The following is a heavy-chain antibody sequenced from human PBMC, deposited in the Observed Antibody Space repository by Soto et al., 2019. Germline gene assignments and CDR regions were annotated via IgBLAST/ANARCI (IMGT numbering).Heavy chain of an antibody. Sequence: SVKVSCKASVFSVDSIHWVRRAPGQGLEWLGWIKPSSGGTNYAQNFQARVTMSRDTSINTVYMQLSSLTSDDTAIYFCATPRNGPPPDLGYSGQGSVGPVPS. V-gene: IGHV1-2*02. CDR1: VFSVDS. J-gene: IGHJ4*02. CDR3: ATPRNGPPPDLGY. D-gene: IGHD2-8*01. CDR2: IKPSSGGT.